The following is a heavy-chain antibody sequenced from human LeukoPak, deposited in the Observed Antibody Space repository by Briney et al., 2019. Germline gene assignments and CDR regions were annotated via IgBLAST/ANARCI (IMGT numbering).Heavy chain of an antibody. CDR3: TRDSGTYNWFDP. CDR1: GFTFSGSA. D-gene: IGHD1-26*01. Sequence: GGSLRLSCAASGFTFSGSAIHWVRQSSGKGLEWVGQIDKKDKGYATATAYAVSVKGRFTISRDDSINTAYLQMKSLKTEDTALYYCTRDSGTYNWFDPWGQGTLVTVSS. CDR2: IDKKDKGYATAT. V-gene: IGHV3-73*01. J-gene: IGHJ5*02.